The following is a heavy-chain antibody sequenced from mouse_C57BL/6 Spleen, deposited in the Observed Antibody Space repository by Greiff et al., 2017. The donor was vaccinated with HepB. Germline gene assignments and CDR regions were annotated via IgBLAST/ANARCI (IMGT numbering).Heavy chain of an antibody. J-gene: IGHJ1*03. D-gene: IGHD1-1*01. CDR3: ARLTTVESWYFDV. CDR2: ISSGSSTI. V-gene: IGHV5-17*01. Sequence: EVMLVESGGGLVKPGGSLKLSCAASGFTFSDYGMHWVRQAPEKGLEWVAYISSGSSTIYYADTVKGRFTISRDNAKNTLFLQMTSLRSEDTAMYYCARLTTVESWYFDVWGTGTTVTVSS. CDR1: GFTFSDYG.